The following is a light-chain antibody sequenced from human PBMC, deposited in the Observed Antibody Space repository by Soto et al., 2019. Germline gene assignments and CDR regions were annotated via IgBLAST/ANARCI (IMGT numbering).Light chain of an antibody. V-gene: IGKV1-39*01. CDR1: QTISDF. CDR3: QQAYSFPIT. J-gene: IGKJ5*01. Sequence: DIQMTQSPSSLSASLGDRVTITCRASQTISDFLNWYQHKPGKAPKLLIYAASSLQGGVPSRFSGSGSGTNFTLTISGLQSEDLATYYCQQAYSFPITFGQGTRLEIK. CDR2: AAS.